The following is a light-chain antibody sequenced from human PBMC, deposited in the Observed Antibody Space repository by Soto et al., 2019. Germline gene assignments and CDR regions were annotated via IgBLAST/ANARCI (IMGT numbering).Light chain of an antibody. V-gene: IGLV2-23*03. CDR3: CSYAGGSNV. CDR2: EGS. CDR1: SSDVGSYEF. J-gene: IGLJ1*01. Sequence: QSVLTQPASVSESPGQSITISCTGTSSDVGSYEFVSWYQQYPGKAPKLMIYEGSKRPSGVSDRFSGSKSGNTASLTISGLQAEDEADYFCCSYAGGSNVFGAGTKGTVL.